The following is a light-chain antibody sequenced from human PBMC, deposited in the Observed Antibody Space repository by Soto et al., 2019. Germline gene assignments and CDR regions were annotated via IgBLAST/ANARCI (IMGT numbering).Light chain of an antibody. Sequence: EIVLTQSPCTLSLSPGERATLSCRASQSVYSSYIAWYQQKPGQAPRLLIYGSSSKATGIPDRFSGSGSGTDFTLTISILEPDDFAVYCCQQYGSSITFGQGTRLEIK. J-gene: IGKJ5*01. CDR3: QQYGSSIT. CDR1: QSVYSSY. V-gene: IGKV3-20*01. CDR2: GSS.